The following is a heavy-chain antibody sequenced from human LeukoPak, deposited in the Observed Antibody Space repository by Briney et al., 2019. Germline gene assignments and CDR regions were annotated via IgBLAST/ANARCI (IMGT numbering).Heavy chain of an antibody. Sequence: PGGSLRLSCAASGFTFSSYDMHWVRQATEKGLEWVSAIGTAGDTYYPGSVKGRFTISRENAKNSLYLQMNSLRAGDTAVYYCARVEHDLGYAFDIWGQGTMVTVSS. CDR3: ARVEHDLGYAFDI. CDR2: IGTAGDT. CDR1: GFTFSSYD. D-gene: IGHD1-26*01. J-gene: IGHJ3*02. V-gene: IGHV3-13*01.